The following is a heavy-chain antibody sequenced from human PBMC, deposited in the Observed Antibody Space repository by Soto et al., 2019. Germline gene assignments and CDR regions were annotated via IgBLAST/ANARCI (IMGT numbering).Heavy chain of an antibody. CDR2: INTNTGNP. CDR3: ARDVTTVRGVTRGMDV. V-gene: IGHV7-4-1*01. D-gene: IGHD3-10*01. J-gene: IGHJ6*02. Sequence: PGEFLKISCKGSGYSFTSYWIGWVRQAPGQGLEWMGWINTNTGNPTYAQGFTGRFVFSLDTSVSTAYLQICSLKAEDTAVYYCARDVTTVRGVTRGMDVWGQGTTVTVSS. CDR1: GYSFTSYW.